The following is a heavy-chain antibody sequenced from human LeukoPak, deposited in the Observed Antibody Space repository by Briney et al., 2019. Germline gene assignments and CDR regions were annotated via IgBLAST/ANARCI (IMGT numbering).Heavy chain of an antibody. CDR2: INWNGGST. V-gene: IGHV3-20*04. CDR1: GFCLDVYG. D-gene: IGHD3-22*01. J-gene: IGHJ4*02. CDR3: ARGQCYYDSSGYYTLGY. Sequence: GGSLRLSCADSGFCLDVYGMSWVRQAPGKGLEWVSGINWNGGSTGYADSVKGRFTISRDNAKNSLYLQMNSLRGEDTALYYCARGQCYYDSSGYYTLGYWGQGTLVTVSS.